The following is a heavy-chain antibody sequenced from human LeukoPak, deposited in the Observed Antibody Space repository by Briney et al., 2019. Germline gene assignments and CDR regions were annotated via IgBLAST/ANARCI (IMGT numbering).Heavy chain of an antibody. CDR3: ARDIVVVPAVYYYYGMDV. Sequence: PSETLSLTCTVSGGSISSSSYYWGWIRQPPGTGLEWIGSIYYSGSTYYNPSLKSRVTISVDTSKNQFSLKLSSVTAADTAVYYCARDIVVVPAVYYYYGMDVWGEGTTVTVSS. CDR1: GGSISSSSYY. V-gene: IGHV4-39*02. CDR2: IYYSGST. J-gene: IGHJ6*04. D-gene: IGHD2-2*01.